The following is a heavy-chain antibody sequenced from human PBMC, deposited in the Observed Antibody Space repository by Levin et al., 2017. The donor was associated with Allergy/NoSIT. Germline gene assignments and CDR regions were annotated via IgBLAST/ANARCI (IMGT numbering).Heavy chain of an antibody. CDR3: AREPALWFGELSYAFDI. CDR1: GFTVSSNY. Sequence: GGSLRLSCAASGFTVSSNYMSWVRQAPGKGLEWVSVIYSGGSTYYADSVKGRFTISRDNSKNTLYLQMNSLRAEDTAVYYCAREPALWFGELSYAFDIWGQGTMVTVSS. V-gene: IGHV3-66*02. J-gene: IGHJ3*02. D-gene: IGHD3-10*01. CDR2: IYSGGST.